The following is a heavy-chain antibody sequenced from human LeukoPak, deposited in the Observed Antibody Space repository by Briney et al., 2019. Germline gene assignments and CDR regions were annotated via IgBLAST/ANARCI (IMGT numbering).Heavy chain of an antibody. CDR1: GGSFIGYY. V-gene: IGHV4-34*01. J-gene: IGHJ4*02. Sequence: PSETLSLTCAVYGGSFIGYYWSWIRQPPGKGLEWIGEINHSGSTNYNPSLKSRVTISVDTSKNQFSLKLSSVTAADTAVYYCARGGYLEPYDILTGSPPYFDYWGQGTLVTVSS. D-gene: IGHD3-9*01. CDR2: INHSGST. CDR3: ARGGYLEPYDILTGSPPYFDY.